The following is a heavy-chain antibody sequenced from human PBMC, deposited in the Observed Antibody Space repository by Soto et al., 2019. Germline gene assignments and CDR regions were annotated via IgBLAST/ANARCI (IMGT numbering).Heavy chain of an antibody. V-gene: IGHV1-69*01. D-gene: IGHD2-21*02. CDR3: ARGSYCGGDCYKNFDY. CDR1: GGTFSSYA. Sequence: QVQLVQSGAEVKKPGSSVKVSCKASGGTFSSYAISWVRQAPGQGLEWMGGIIPIFGTANYAQKFQGRVTITADASTSTAYMELSSLRSEDTVVYCCARGSYCGGDCYKNFDYWGQGTLVTVSS. CDR2: IIPIFGTA. J-gene: IGHJ4*02.